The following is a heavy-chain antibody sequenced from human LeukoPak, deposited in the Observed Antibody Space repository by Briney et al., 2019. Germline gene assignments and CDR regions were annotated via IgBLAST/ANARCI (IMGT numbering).Heavy chain of an antibody. Sequence: PGGSLRLSCAASGFTFSSYSMNWVRQDPGKGLVWVSRINADGSSTSYAASVKGRFTISRDNAKNTLYLQMNSLRAEDTAVYYCARTATDAFDIWGQGTMVTVSS. D-gene: IGHD2-21*02. J-gene: IGHJ3*02. CDR3: ARTATDAFDI. CDR2: INADGSST. V-gene: IGHV3-74*01. CDR1: GFTFSSYS.